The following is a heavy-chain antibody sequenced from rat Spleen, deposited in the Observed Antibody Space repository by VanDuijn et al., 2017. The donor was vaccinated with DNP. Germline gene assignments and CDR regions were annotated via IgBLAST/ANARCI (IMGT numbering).Heavy chain of an antibody. Sequence: EVQLVESGGGLVQPGRSLRLSCAASGFTFSDYYMAWVRQAPKKGLEWVAAISPSGSRPYSPDSVKGRFTISRDNAKSTLYLQMNSLRCEDTATYYCARGVYYYRATYWYFDFWGPGTMVSVYS. J-gene: IGHJ1*01. D-gene: IGHD1-1*01. V-gene: IGHV5-22*01. CDR3: ARGVYYYRATYWYFDF. CDR2: ISPSGSRP. CDR1: GFTFSDYY.